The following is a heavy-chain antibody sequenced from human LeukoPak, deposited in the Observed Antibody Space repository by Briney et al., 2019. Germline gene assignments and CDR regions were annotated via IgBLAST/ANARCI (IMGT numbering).Heavy chain of an antibody. D-gene: IGHD3-16*01. J-gene: IGHJ4*02. CDR3: ARGAYGGRSNYFCY. V-gene: IGHV3-53*04. Sequence: GGSLRLSCAASGFTVSSNYMSWVRQAPGKGLEWVSVIYSGGSTYYADSVKGRFTISRHNSKNTLYLQMNSLRAEDTAVYYCARGAYGGRSNYFCYWGPGTLVTGSS. CDR2: IYSGGST. CDR1: GFTVSSNY.